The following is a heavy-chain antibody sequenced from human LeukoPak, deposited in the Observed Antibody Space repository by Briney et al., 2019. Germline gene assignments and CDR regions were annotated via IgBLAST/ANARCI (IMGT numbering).Heavy chain of an antibody. CDR3: ARDRAAAGDFDY. V-gene: IGHV3-23*01. CDR2: FSGSGGST. D-gene: IGHD6-13*01. J-gene: IGHJ4*02. CDR1: GFTFSSYA. Sequence: GGSLRLSCAASGFTFSSYAMSWVRQAPGKGLEWVSAFSGSGGSTYYADSVKGRFTISRDNSKNTLYLQMNSLRAEDTAVYYCARDRAAAGDFDYWGQGTLVTVSS.